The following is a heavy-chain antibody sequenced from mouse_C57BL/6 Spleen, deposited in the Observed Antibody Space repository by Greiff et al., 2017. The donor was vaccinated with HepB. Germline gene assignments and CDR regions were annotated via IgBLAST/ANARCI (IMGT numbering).Heavy chain of an antibody. J-gene: IGHJ4*01. V-gene: IGHV1-50*01. CDR1: GYTFTSYW. CDR2: IDPSDSYT. CDR3: ARRTTVVARYYAMDY. D-gene: IGHD1-1*01. Sequence: QVQLKQPGAELVKPGASVKLSCKASGYTFTSYWMQWVKQRPGQGLEWIGEIDPSDSYTNYNQKFKGKATLTVDTSSSTAYMQLSSLTSEDSAVYYCARRTTVVARYYAMDYWGQGTSVTVSS.